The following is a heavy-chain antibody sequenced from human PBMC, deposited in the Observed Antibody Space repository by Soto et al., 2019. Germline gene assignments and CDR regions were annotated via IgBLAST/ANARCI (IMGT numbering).Heavy chain of an antibody. D-gene: IGHD4-17*01. J-gene: IGHJ6*02. CDR2: IGYGGGGT. Sequence: EVQLLESGGGLVQPGGSLRLSCVASGLTFSNYAMHWVRQAPGKGLEWVSGIGYGGGGTYYADSVKGRLTISRHNSKNTVYLQMRSLRAEDTAVYYCVKDKGSTVSPSDYYYNGMDVWGQGTTVTVSS. CDR1: GLTFSNYA. CDR3: VKDKGSTVSPSDYYYNGMDV. V-gene: IGHV3-23*01.